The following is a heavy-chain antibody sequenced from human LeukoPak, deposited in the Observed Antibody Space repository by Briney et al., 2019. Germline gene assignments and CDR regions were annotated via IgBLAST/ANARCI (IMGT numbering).Heavy chain of an antibody. J-gene: IGHJ6*02. CDR1: GFTFSDYY. Sequence: PGGSLRLSCAASGFTFSDYYMSWIRQAPGKGLEWVSYISSSSSYTNYADSVKGRFTISRDNAKNSLYLQMNSLRAEDTAVYYCARAAGGPRGAVDYYGMDVWGQGTTVTVSS. D-gene: IGHD3-10*01. CDR2: ISSSSSYT. V-gene: IGHV3-11*05. CDR3: ARAAGGPRGAVDYYGMDV.